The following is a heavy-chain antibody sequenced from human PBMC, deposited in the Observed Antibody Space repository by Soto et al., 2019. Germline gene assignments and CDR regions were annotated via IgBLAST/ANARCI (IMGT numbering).Heavy chain of an antibody. CDR3: AKVKYSSSFHLHWYFDL. J-gene: IGHJ2*01. D-gene: IGHD6-6*01. Sequence: GGSLRLSCAASGFTFSSYAMSWVRQAPGKGLEWVSAISGSGGSTYYADSVKGRFTISRDNSKNTLYLQMNSLRAEDTAVYYCAKVKYSSSFHLHWYFDLWGRGTLVTVSS. CDR1: GFTFSSYA. CDR2: ISGSGGST. V-gene: IGHV3-23*01.